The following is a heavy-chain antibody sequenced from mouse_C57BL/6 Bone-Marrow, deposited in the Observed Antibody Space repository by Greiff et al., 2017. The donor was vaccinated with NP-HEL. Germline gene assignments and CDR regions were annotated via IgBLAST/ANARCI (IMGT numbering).Heavy chain of an antibody. CDR1: GFTFSSYG. CDR3: ARNWDGEDY. J-gene: IGHJ2*01. V-gene: IGHV5-6*01. D-gene: IGHD4-1*01. CDR2: ISSGGSYT. Sequence: EVQGVESGGDLVKPGGSLKLSCAASGFTFSSYGMSWVRQTPDKRLEWVATISSGGSYTYYPDSVKGRFTISRDNAKNTLYLQMSSLKSEDTAMYYCARNWDGEDYWGQGTTLTVSS.